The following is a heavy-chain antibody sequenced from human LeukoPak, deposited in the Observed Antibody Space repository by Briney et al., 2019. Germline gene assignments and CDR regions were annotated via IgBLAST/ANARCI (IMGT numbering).Heavy chain of an antibody. CDR2: IKEDGSEK. V-gene: IGHV3-7*01. J-gene: IGHJ4*02. Sequence: GSLRLSCAASGFTFSSNWMSWVRQAPGKGLEWVANIKEDGSEKYYVDSVKGRFTISRDNAKNSLYLQMNSLRAEDTAVYYCARSYSSSWYSGGIFDYWGQGTLVTVSS. CDR3: ARSYSSSWYSGGIFDY. CDR1: GFTFSSNW. D-gene: IGHD6-13*01.